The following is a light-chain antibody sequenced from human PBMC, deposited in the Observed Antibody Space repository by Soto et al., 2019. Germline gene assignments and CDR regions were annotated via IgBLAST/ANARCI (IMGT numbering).Light chain of an antibody. Sequence: EFVLTQYPGTPSLSPGYRSTLSCGTSQSVIRRFFAWYQQKPGQAPRLLIHGAYTRANGTTDRFSGSGSGTDFPTTISRLEPEDFSVYYCQPFDSSPPTVGQVTQVEIK. CDR1: QSVIRRF. CDR3: QPFDSSPPT. V-gene: IGKV3-20*01. CDR2: GAY. J-gene: IGKJ1*01.